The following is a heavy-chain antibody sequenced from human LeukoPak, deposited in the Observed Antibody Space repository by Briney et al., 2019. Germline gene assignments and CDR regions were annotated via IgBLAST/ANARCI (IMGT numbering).Heavy chain of an antibody. CDR3: AKDWITDYYDSI. Sequence: GRSLRLSCAASGFTFSSYGMHWVRQAPGKGLEWVAVISYDGSNKYYADSVKGRFTISRDNSKNTLYLQMNSLRAEDTAVYYCAKDWITDYYDSIWGQGTLVTVSS. V-gene: IGHV3-30*18. CDR2: ISYDGSNK. J-gene: IGHJ4*02. CDR1: GFTFSSYG. D-gene: IGHD3-22*01.